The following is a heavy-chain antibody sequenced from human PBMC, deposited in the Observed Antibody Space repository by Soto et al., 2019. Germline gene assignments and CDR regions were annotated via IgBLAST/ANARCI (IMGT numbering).Heavy chain of an antibody. Sequence: SETLSLTCTVSGGSISSSSYYWGWIRQPPGKGLEWIGSIYYSGSTYYNPSLRSRVTVSLDTSKNQFSLKLTSVTAADTAVYHCATYRAWGQGTLVTVSS. J-gene: IGHJ1*01. V-gene: IGHV4-39*01. CDR3: ATYRA. D-gene: IGHD3-16*02. CDR1: GGSISSSSYY. CDR2: IYYSGST.